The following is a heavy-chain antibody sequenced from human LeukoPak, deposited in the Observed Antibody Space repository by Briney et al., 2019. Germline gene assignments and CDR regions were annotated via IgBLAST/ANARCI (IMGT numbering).Heavy chain of an antibody. J-gene: IGHJ4*02. CDR3: ARDGGSYYDFDY. V-gene: IGHV1-69*05. D-gene: IGHD1-26*01. Sequence: GASVKVSCKASGGTFSSYAISWVRQAPGQGLEWMGGIIPIFGTANYAQKFQGRVTMTRDMSTSTVYMELSSLRSEDTAVYYCARDGGSYYDFDYWGQGTLVTVSS. CDR2: IIPIFGTA. CDR1: GGTFSSYA.